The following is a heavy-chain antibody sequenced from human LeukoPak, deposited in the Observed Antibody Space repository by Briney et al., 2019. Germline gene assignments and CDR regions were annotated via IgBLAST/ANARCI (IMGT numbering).Heavy chain of an antibody. J-gene: IGHJ4*02. Sequence: PGRSLRLSCAASGFTFSSYGMHWVRQAPGKGLEWVAVISYDGSNKYYADPVKGRFTISRDNSKNTLYLQMNSLRAEDTAVYYCAKASVVAATPDYWGQGTLVTVSS. CDR1: GFTFSSYG. V-gene: IGHV3-30*18. CDR2: ISYDGSNK. D-gene: IGHD2-15*01. CDR3: AKASVVAATPDY.